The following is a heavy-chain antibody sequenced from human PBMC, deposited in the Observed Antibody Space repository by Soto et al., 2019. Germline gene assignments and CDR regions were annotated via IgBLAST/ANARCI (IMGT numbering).Heavy chain of an antibody. J-gene: IGHJ5*02. D-gene: IGHD6-19*01. Sequence: QVTLKESGRVLVKPTETLTLKCTVSGLSITDSEMGVSWIRQPPGQPLEWLAHIDSSGEKSYRTFLKSRLAISKDTSKSQKVLTMTNMDPADTATYYCARRRLAVAVSPWFDPWGQGIPVTVSS. CDR3: ARRRLAVAVSPWFDP. V-gene: IGHV2-26*01. CDR1: GLSITDSEMG. CDR2: IDSSGEK.